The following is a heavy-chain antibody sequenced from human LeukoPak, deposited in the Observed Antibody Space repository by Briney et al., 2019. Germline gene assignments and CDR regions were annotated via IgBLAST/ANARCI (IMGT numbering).Heavy chain of an antibody. D-gene: IGHD6-6*01. CDR2: INHSGST. CDR3: ARHEYSSSPGYFDY. V-gene: IGHV4-34*01. J-gene: IGHJ4*02. CDR1: GGSFSGYY. Sequence: SETLSLTCAVYGGSFSGYYWSWIRQPPGKGLEWIGEINHSGSTNYNPSLKSRVTISVDTSKNQFSLKLSSVTAADTAVYYCARHEYSSSPGYFDYWGQGTLVTVSS.